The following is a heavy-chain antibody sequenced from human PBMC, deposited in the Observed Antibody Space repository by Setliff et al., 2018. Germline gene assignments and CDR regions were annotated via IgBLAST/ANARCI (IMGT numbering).Heavy chain of an antibody. CDR3: AKPQVELRWGFES. Sequence: AGGSLRLSYAASGFTFSTYAMSWVRQAPGKGLEWVSTIYSGDRNTFYTDSVKGRFTIFRDGSKNTLYLQMTSLRAEDTAVYYCAKPQVELRWGFESWGQGTPVTVSS. J-gene: IGHJ4*02. D-gene: IGHD1-7*01. V-gene: IGHV3-23*03. CDR1: GFTFSTYA. CDR2: IYSGDRNT.